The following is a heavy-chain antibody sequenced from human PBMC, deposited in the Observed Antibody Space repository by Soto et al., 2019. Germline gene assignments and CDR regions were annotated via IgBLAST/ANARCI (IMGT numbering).Heavy chain of an antibody. CDR2: IIPPSGTA. CDR3: ARGPPVWVAPRYYYYYAMEV. J-gene: IGHJ6*02. D-gene: IGHD2-15*01. V-gene: IGHV1-69*01. Sequence: QVQLVQSGAEVKKPGSSVKVSCKASGGTFSRYAVSWVRQAPGQGLEWMGGIIPPSGTAKYAQKFQGRVTITADESTSTAYMELSSLRSEDTAMYYCARGPPVWVAPRYYYYYAMEVWGQGTTVIVSS. CDR1: GGTFSRYA.